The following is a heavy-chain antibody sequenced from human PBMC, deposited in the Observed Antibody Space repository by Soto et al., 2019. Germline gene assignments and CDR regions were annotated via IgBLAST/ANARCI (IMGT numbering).Heavy chain of an antibody. J-gene: IGHJ4*02. CDR1: GFSLTTSGVG. V-gene: IGHV2-5*02. CDR2: IYWDDDK. Sequence: QITLNESGPTLVKPRQTLTLTCTFSGFSLTTSGVGVGWIRQSPGKAPEWLALIYWDDDKRYSPSLKSRLTITKDTSKNQVVLTMADLDPADPATYYCAHRVLRTVFGLVTTTAIYFDFWGQGTPVAVSS. D-gene: IGHD3-3*01. CDR3: AHRVLRTVFGLVTTTAIYFDF.